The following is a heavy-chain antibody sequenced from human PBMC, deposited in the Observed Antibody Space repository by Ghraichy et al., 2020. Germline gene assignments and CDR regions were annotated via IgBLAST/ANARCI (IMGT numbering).Heavy chain of an antibody. V-gene: IGHV4-39*01. J-gene: IGHJ6*02. D-gene: IGHD3-3*01. Sequence: SETLSLTCSVSGGSINSETYYWGWIRQAPGKGLAWIGSIHHSGNTYYNPSLKSRVTMSVDAAKNQFSLRLNSVTATDTAVYYCAHMSYDFWGRPSLFYGMDVWGQGTTVTVSS. CDR3: AHMSYDFWGRPSLFYGMDV. CDR1: GGSINSETYY. CDR2: IHHSGNT.